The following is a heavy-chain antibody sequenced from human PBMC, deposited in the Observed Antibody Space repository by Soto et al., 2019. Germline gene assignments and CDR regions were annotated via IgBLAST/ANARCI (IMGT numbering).Heavy chain of an antibody. V-gene: IGHV4-30-4*01. D-gene: IGHD1-1*01. CDR3: VRGLERKYFDY. Sequence: PSETLSLTCTVSGGSISSGDYYWSWIRQPPGKGLEWIGYIYYSGSTYYNPSLKSRVTISVDTSKNQFSLKLSSVTAADTAVYYCVRGLERKYFDYRGQGTLVTVSS. CDR1: GGSISSGDYY. J-gene: IGHJ4*02. CDR2: IYYSGST.